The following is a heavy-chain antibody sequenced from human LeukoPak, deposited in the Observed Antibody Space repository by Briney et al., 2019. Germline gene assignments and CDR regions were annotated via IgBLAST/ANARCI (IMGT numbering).Heavy chain of an antibody. D-gene: IGHD2-21*02. V-gene: IGHV3-30*04. CDR1: GFTFSSYA. Sequence: GGSLRLSCAASGFTFSSYAMHWVRQAPGKGLEWVALISYDGNNKYYANSVKGRFTISRDNSKNTLYLQMNSLRVEDTAVYYCATTYTDSSSDSWGQGTLVTVSS. J-gene: IGHJ5*01. CDR3: ATTYTDSSSDS. CDR2: ISYDGNNK.